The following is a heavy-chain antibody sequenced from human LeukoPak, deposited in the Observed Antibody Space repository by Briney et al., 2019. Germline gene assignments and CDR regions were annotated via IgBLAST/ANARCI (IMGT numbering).Heavy chain of an antibody. CDR3: ARDCSSTSCFNWFDP. D-gene: IGHD2-2*01. Sequence: GASVKVSCKASGYTFTSYGISWVRQAPGQGLEWMGWISAYNGNTNYAQKLQGRVTITADESTSTAYMELSSLRSEDTAVYYCARDCSSTSCFNWFDPWGQGTLVTVSS. CDR1: GYTFTSYG. J-gene: IGHJ5*02. CDR2: ISAYNGNT. V-gene: IGHV1-18*01.